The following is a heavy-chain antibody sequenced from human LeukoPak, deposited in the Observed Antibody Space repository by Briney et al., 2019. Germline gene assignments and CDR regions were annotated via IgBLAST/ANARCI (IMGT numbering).Heavy chain of an antibody. Sequence: ASVKVSCKASGYTFTSYDINWVRQATGQGLEWMGWMNPNSGNTGYAQKFQGRVTITTDESTSTAYMELSSLRSEDTAVYYCARHRHAGYSSSWRAYYFDYWGQGTLVTVSS. CDR3: ARHRHAGYSSSWRAYYFDY. J-gene: IGHJ4*02. CDR2: MNPNSGNT. CDR1: GYTFTSYD. V-gene: IGHV1-8*01. D-gene: IGHD6-13*01.